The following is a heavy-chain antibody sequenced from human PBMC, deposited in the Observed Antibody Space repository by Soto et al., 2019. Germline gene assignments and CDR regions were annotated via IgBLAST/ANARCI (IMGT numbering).Heavy chain of an antibody. V-gene: IGHV4-59*08. D-gene: IGHD3-10*01. J-gene: IGHJ4*02. CDR2: MYNTGST. CDR3: ARSYYYGSVLTFDY. Sequence: SETLSLTCTVSGGSISGYYWSWIRQPPGKGLEWIGNMYNTGSTVYNPSFKSRVTISVDTSKNQFSLKLSSVTAADTAVYYCARSYYYGSVLTFDYWGQGTLVTVSS. CDR1: GGSISGYY.